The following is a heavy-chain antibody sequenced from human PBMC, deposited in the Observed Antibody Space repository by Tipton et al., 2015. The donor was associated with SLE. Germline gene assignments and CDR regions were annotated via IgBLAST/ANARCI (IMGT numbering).Heavy chain of an antibody. D-gene: IGHD2-15*01. Sequence: SLRLSCTTSGFNFGDYAMAWVRQGPGKGLEWVAMIRHDGSNQFYADSVKGRFIISRDNSKKTLHLQMNSLRPEDTAVYYCAKSGRTFDYWGRGTLVNVSS. CDR3: AKSGRTFDY. J-gene: IGHJ4*02. CDR2: IRHDGSNQ. CDR1: GFNFGDYA. V-gene: IGHV3-30*02.